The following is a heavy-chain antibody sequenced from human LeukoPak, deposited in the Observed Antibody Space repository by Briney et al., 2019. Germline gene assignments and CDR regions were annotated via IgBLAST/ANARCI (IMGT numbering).Heavy chain of an antibody. CDR2: ISYDGSNK. CDR3: ARSASTIRVPMVRGVHYFDS. D-gene: IGHD3-10*01. Sequence: PGGSLRLSCAASGFTFSSYAMHWVRQAPGKGLEWVAVISYDGSNKYYADSVKGRFTISRDNSKNSLFLQMNSLRTEDTAVYYCARSASTIRVPMVRGVHYFDSWGQGTLVTVSS. V-gene: IGHV3-30*14. CDR1: GFTFSSYA. J-gene: IGHJ4*02.